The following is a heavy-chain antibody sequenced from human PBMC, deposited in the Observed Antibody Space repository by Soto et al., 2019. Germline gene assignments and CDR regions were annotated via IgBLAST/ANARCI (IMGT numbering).Heavy chain of an antibody. V-gene: IGHV1-2*02. D-gene: IGHD4-4*01. J-gene: IGHJ6*02. CDR3: ARIKWGLDHYSGMDV. Sequence: SVKVSCKTSGYIFTDYYLHWVRQAPGQGLEWMGYINCHSGDTQYAQDLQGRVTMTRDTFFSTVYMELSRLRPDDTGLYYCARIKWGLDHYSGMDVWGQAPAVIGSS. CDR2: INCHSGDT. CDR1: GYIFTDYY.